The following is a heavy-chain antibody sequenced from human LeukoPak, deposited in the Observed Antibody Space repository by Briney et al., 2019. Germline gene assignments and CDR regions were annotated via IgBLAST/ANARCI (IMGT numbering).Heavy chain of an antibody. CDR2: LYNSVST. CDR3: ARHQLIDWSPAVDY. J-gene: IGHJ4*02. Sequence: SETLSLTCTVSGDSIRTTSFYWGWIRQPAGKGLEWIGSLYNSVSTYYNPSLKSRVTISVDTSKDQFSLKVTSVTAADTAVYYCARHQLIDWSPAVDYWGRGTLVTVSS. D-gene: IGHD3-9*01. V-gene: IGHV4-39*01. CDR1: GDSIRTTSFY.